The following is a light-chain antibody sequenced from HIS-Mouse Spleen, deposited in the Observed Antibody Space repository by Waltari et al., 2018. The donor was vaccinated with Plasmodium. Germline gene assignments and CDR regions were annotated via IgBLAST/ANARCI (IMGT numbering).Light chain of an antibody. J-gene: IGKJ2*01. CDR1: QSVSSY. CDR3: QQYGSSYT. Sequence: EIVLTQSPGTLSLSPGERATLSCRASQSVSSYLAWYQQKPGQAPRLLIYGASSRATGIPDRFSGSGSGTDLTLTISRLEPEDFAVYYCQQYGSSYTFGQGTKLEIK. CDR2: GAS. V-gene: IGKV3-20*01.